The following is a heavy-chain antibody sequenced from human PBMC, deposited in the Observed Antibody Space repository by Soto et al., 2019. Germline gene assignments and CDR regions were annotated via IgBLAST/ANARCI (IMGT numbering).Heavy chain of an antibody. J-gene: IGHJ6*02. CDR2: ISVSGTMR. V-gene: IGHV3-48*03. D-gene: IGHD3-9*01. CDR1: GFTFSSYE. Sequence: LRVSCAPSGFTFSSYEMNWVRQAPGKGLEWVSYISVSGTMRFYADAVKGRFTISRDNTKKILYLQMNSLRAEDTALYYCATAGLTGTVWGQGTTVTVSS. CDR3: ATAGLTGTV.